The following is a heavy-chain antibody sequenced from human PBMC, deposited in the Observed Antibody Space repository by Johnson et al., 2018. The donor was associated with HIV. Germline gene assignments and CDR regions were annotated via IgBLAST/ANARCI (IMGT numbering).Heavy chain of an antibody. CDR2: ISYDGSNK. J-gene: IGHJ3*02. CDR1: GLTFSSYA. CDR3: ARRADAFDI. V-gene: IGHV3-30*14. Sequence: QVQLVVSGGGVVQHGRSLRLSSASSGLTFSSYAVHCVLQVLGKGLDLVSVISYDGSNKYYACSVKGRFTISRENAKNSLYLQMNSLRAGDTAVYYCARRADAFDIWGQGTMVTVSS.